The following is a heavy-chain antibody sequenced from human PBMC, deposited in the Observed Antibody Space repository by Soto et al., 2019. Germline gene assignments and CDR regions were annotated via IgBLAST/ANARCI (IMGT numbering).Heavy chain of an antibody. D-gene: IGHD2-21*01. CDR2: MNPNSGNT. Sequence: QVQLVQSGAEVKTPGASVKVSCKASGYTFATEDLNWVRQAPGQGREWMGWMNPNSGNTGYAQKFPGRLTMTRDTALSVAHRELSSLRTEDSAVYYCARSDGYNFNWLDSWGQGTLVTVSA. CDR3: ARSDGYNFNWLDS. V-gene: IGHV1-8*01. J-gene: IGHJ5*01. CDR1: GYTFATED.